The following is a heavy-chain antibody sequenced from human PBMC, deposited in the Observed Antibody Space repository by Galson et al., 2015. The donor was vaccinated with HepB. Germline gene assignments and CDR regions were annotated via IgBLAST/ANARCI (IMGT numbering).Heavy chain of an antibody. D-gene: IGHD2-15*01. J-gene: IGHJ4*02. Sequence: SETLSLTCAVYGGSFSGYSWSWIRQPPGKGLEWIGEINHSGNTNYNPSLKSRVTISVDTSKNQFSLKLSSVTATDTAVYYCARSAPLCSGGSCYRTAFGKYFDYWGQGTLVTVSS. CDR3: ARSAPLCSGGSCYRTAFGKYFDY. V-gene: IGHV4-34*01. CDR2: INHSGNT. CDR1: GGSFSGYS.